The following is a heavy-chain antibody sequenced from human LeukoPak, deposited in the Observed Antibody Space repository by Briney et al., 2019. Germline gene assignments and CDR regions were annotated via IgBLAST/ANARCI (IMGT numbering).Heavy chain of an antibody. CDR1: GFTFSTYS. D-gene: IGHD1-26*01. J-gene: IGHJ3*02. V-gene: IGHV3-48*04. Sequence: GGSLRLSCAASGFTFSTYSMNWVRQAPGKGLEWISYINNSSNTIYYADSVKGRFTISRDNAKNSLYLQMNSLRAEDTAVYYCTLLIVGAKGAFDIWGQGTMVTVSS. CDR3: TLLIVGAKGAFDI. CDR2: INNSSNTI.